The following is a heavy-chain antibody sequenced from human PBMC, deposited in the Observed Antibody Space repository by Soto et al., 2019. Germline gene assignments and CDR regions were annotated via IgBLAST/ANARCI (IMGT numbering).Heavy chain of an antibody. J-gene: IGHJ5*02. CDR1: GGSISSSSYY. CDR3: ARLDYDILTGPGPRHNWFDP. CDR2: IYYSGST. D-gene: IGHD3-9*01. Sequence: SETLSLTCTVSGGSISSSSYYWGWIRQPPGKGLEWIGSIYYSGSTYYNPSLKSRVTISVDTSKNQFSLKLSSVTAADTAVYYCARLDYDILTGPGPRHNWFDPWGQGTLVTVSS. V-gene: IGHV4-39*01.